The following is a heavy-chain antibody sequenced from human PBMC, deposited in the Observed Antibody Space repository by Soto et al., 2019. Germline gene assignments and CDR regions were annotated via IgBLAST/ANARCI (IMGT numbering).Heavy chain of an antibody. D-gene: IGHD6-19*01. V-gene: IGHV4-39*01. CDR1: GGSISSSSYY. J-gene: IGHJ5*02. Sequence: QLQLQESGPGLVKPSETLSLTCTVSGGSISSSSYYWGWIRQPPGKGLEWIGSIYYSGSTYYNPSLKGRVTISVNPSKNHFSLKLSSVTAADTAVYYCASHALPGYSSGWYENCFDPWGQGTLVTVSS. CDR2: IYYSGST. CDR3: ASHALPGYSSGWYENCFDP.